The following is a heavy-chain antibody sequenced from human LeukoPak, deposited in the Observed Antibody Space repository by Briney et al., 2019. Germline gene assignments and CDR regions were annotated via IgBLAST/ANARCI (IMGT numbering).Heavy chain of an antibody. V-gene: IGHV3-33*01. CDR3: TRTGDTVSMVNFDY. CDR1: GFTFIIDR. Sequence: VRSGGSSCTSTGFTFIIDRMDSAHQAPGNGLEWVALIWYDASNKYYADPVKGRFTISRDNSKNTLYLQLNSLRAEDTAVYYCTRTGDTVSMVNFDYWGQ. D-gene: IGHD4/OR15-4a*01. CDR2: IWYDASNK. J-gene: IGHJ4*02.